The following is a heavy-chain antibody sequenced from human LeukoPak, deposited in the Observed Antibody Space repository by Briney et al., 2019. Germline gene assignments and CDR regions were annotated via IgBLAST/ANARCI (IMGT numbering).Heavy chain of an antibody. CDR2: ISGSGGST. D-gene: IGHD6-13*01. Sequence: GGSLRLSCVASGFTFSSYAMSWVRQAPGKGLEWVSAISGSGGSTYYADSVKGRFTISRDNSKNTLYLQMNSLRAEDTAVYYCAKIGIAAGRGDFDLWGRGTLVTVSS. J-gene: IGHJ2*01. CDR1: GFTFSSYA. CDR3: AKIGIAAGRGDFDL. V-gene: IGHV3-23*01.